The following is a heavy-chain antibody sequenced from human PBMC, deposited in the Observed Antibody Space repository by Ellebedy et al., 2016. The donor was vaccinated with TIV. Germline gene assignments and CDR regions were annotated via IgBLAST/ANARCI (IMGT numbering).Heavy chain of an antibody. Sequence: PGGSLRLSCAASGFTFSSYSMSWVRQAPGKGLEWVANIKQDGSEKYYVDSVKGRFTISRDNAKNSLYLQMNSLRAEDTAVYYCARGPGNYDILTGPVGYWGQGTLVTVSS. V-gene: IGHV3-7*03. D-gene: IGHD3-9*01. CDR2: IKQDGSEK. CDR1: GFTFSSYS. CDR3: ARGPGNYDILTGPVGY. J-gene: IGHJ4*02.